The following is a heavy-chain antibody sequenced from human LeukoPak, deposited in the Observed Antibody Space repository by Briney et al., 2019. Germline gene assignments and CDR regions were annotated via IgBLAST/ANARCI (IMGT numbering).Heavy chain of an antibody. CDR3: ARHRYFQL. J-gene: IGHJ1*01. CDR1: GYGFPTYW. Sequence: GESLKISCVGSGYGFPTYWIAWVRQMPGKGLEYMGIIYPGDSDTRYSPSFQGQVTISADKSISTAYLQWSSLRASDTAMYYCARHRYFQLWGQGTLVTVSS. CDR2: IYPGDSDT. V-gene: IGHV5-51*01.